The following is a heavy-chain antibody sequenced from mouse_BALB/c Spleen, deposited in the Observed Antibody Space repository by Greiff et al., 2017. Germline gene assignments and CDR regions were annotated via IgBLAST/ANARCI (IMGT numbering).Heavy chain of an antibody. CDR1: GFTFSSYT. CDR3: ARREVRHYYAMDY. D-gene: IGHD2-14*01. V-gene: IGHV5-12-2*01. J-gene: IGHJ4*01. CDR2: ISNGGGST. Sequence: EVMLVESGGGLVQPGGSLKLSCAASGFTFSSYTMSWVRQTPEKRLEWVAYISNGGGSTYYPDTVKGRFTISRDNAKNTLYLQMRSLTSEDTAMYYCARREVRHYYAMDYWGQGTSVTVSS.